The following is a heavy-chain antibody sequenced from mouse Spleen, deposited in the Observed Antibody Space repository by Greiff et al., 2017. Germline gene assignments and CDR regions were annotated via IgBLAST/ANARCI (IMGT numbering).Heavy chain of an antibody. Sequence: EVQLQQSGAELVRSGASVKLSCTASGFNIKDYYMHWVKQRPEQGLEWIGWIDPENGYSEYAPKFQGKATMTADTSSNTAYLQLTSLTSEDTAVYYCKLPITTLVADWYFDVWGAGTTVTVSS. CDR2: IDPENGYS. D-gene: IGHD1-1*01. V-gene: IGHV14-4*02. J-gene: IGHJ1*01. CDR1: GFNIKDYY. CDR3: KLPITTLVADWYFDV.